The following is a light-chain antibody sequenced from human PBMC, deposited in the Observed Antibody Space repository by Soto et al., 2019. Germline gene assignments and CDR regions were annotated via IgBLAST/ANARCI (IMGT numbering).Light chain of an antibody. V-gene: IGKV3-20*01. CDR3: QQYATSPLT. J-gene: IGKJ4*01. Sequence: ENVLSQSPGTLSLSPGDRAALSCGASQSLSNNFLAWYQQKPGQAPRLLISGASSRATGIPDRFSGSGSGTDFTLTITRVEPEDFAVYYCQQYATSPLTFGGGTKVDIK. CDR2: GAS. CDR1: QSLSNNF.